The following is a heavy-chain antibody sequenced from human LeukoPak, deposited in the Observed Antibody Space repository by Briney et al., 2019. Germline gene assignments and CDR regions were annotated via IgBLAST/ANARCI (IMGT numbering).Heavy chain of an antibody. J-gene: IGHJ3*02. CDR3: ARHKTAVADDAVDI. V-gene: IGHV4-39*01. CDR2: IYDSGTT. CDR1: GDSTSSSTYY. Sequence: SETLSLTCTVSGDSTSSSTYYWDWIRQAPGKGLEWIGNIYDSGTTHYNPSLKSRVTISGDTSKNQFSLKLNSVTAADTAVYYCARHKTAVADDAVDIWGQGTMVTVSS. D-gene: IGHD6-19*01.